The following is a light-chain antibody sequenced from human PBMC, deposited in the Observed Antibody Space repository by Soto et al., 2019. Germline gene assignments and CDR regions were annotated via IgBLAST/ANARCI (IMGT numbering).Light chain of an antibody. CDR3: QQRSKFLWT. Sequence: EIVLTQSPATLSLSPGERATLSCRASQSVSNYLAWYQQKPGQAPRLLMYDTSNRAPGIPARFSGSGSGTDFTRTINSLEPEDFAVYFCQQRSKFLWTFGQGTNVEI. CDR1: QSVSNY. V-gene: IGKV3-11*01. CDR2: DTS. J-gene: IGKJ1*01.